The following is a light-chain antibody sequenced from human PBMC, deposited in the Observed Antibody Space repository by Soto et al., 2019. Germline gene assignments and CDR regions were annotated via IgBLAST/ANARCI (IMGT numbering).Light chain of an antibody. CDR2: KAS. CDR3: QKYNSYPLT. Sequence: DIQMTQSPSTLSASVGDRVTITCRARQSISSWLAWYQQKPGKAPNLLIYKASSLESGVPSRFSGSGSGTEFTLTISSLQPDEFATYYCQKYNSYPLTFGGGTKVEIK. V-gene: IGKV1-5*03. J-gene: IGKJ4*01. CDR1: QSISSW.